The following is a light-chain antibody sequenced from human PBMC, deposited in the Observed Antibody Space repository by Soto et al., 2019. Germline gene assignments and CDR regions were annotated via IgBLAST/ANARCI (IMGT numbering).Light chain of an antibody. CDR3: QQYNNWPPS. J-gene: IGKJ5*01. Sequence: EIVMTQSPATLSLSPGERATLSCRASQSVTSNLAWYQQKPGQAPRLLIYGASTRGTGIPARFSGSGSGTEFTLTISSLQSEDFAVYYCQQYNNWPPSFGQGIRLEIK. CDR2: GAS. V-gene: IGKV3-15*01. CDR1: QSVTSN.